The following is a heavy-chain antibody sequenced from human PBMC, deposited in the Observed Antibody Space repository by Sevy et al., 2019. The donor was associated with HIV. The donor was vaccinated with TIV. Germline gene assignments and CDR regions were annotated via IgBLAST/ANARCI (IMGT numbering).Heavy chain of an antibody. CDR3: ARGDYYGSLYYFDY. J-gene: IGHJ4*02. D-gene: IGHD3-10*01. Sequence: GGSLRLSCAASGFTFSNYFMNWVRQAPGKGLEWVSSISSGSSYIFYAVSLKGRFTISRDNAKNSLYLHMNSLRAEDTAVYYCARGDYYGSLYYFDYWGPATLVTISS. CDR2: ISSGSSYI. CDR1: GFTFSNYF. V-gene: IGHV3-21*01.